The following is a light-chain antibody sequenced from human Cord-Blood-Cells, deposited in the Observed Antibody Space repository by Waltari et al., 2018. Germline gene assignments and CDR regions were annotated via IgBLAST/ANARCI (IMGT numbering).Light chain of an antibody. CDR1: SSDVGGYNY. J-gene: IGLJ3*02. CDR3: SSYAGSNNWV. V-gene: IGLV2-8*01. CDR2: EVS. Sequence: QSALTQPPSASGSPGQSVTISCTGTSSDVGGYNYVSWYQQHPGKAPKLMLYEVSQRPSGVPGRFSGSKSGSTASLTVAGLQAEDEADYYCSSYAGSNNWVFGGGTKLTVL.